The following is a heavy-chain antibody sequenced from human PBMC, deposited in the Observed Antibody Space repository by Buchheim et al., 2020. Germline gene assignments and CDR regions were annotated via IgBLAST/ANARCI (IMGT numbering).Heavy chain of an antibody. CDR2: IYYSGST. V-gene: IGHV4-39*01. CDR1: GGSISSSSYY. Sequence: QLQLQESGPGLVKPSETLSLTCTVSGGSISSSSYYWGWIRQAPGKGLEWIGTIYYSGSTYYNPSLKSRVTISVDTPKNQFSLKLSSVTAADTAVYYCARRPQSVNWFDPWGQGTL. J-gene: IGHJ5*02. CDR3: ARRPQSVNWFDP.